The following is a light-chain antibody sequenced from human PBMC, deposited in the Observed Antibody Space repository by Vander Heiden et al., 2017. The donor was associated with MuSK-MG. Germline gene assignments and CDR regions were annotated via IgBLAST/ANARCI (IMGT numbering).Light chain of an antibody. V-gene: IGKV1-12*01. CDR1: QDISTY. CDR2: DAS. Sequence: DIQMTQSPSSVSASVGDRVTITCRASQDISTYLAWYQHKPGRAPKLLIYDASSFESGVPSRFSGSGAGTEFTLTISSLQPADLATYYCQQAYGFPLSFGGGTKVEIK. CDR3: QQAYGFPLS. J-gene: IGKJ4*01.